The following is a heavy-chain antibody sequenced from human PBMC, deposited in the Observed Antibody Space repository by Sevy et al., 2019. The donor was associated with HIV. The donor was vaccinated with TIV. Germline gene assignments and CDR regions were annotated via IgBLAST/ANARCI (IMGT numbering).Heavy chain of an antibody. D-gene: IGHD2-15*01. CDR2: ISITGGST. Sequence: GGSLRLSCAASGFTFSIYAMSWVRQAPGKGLEWVSVISITGGSTYYADSVKGRFTISRDNAKNSLYLQMNSLRAEDTAVYYCAREGGSTYCSGGSCYVYYYYYGMDVWGQGTTVTVSS. J-gene: IGHJ6*02. V-gene: IGHV3-23*01. CDR3: AREGGSTYCSGGSCYVYYYYYGMDV. CDR1: GFTFSIYA.